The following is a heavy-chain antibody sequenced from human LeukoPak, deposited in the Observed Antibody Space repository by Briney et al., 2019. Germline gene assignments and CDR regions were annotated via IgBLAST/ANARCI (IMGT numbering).Heavy chain of an antibody. CDR1: GGFISSSSYY. J-gene: IGHJ3*02. Sequence: PSETLSLTCTVSGGFISSSSYYWGWIRQPPGKGLEWIGSIYYSGSTNYNPSLKSRVTISVDTSKNQFSLKLSSVTAADTAVYYCARGLVFLYSGSYHDAFDIWGQGTMVTASS. CDR3: ARGLVFLYSGSYHDAFDI. CDR2: IYYSGST. D-gene: IGHD1-26*01. V-gene: IGHV4-39*07.